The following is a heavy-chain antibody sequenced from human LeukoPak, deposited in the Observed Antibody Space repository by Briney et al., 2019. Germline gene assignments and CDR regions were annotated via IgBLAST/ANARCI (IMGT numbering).Heavy chain of an antibody. CDR2: ISSSSSTI. V-gene: IGHV3-48*01. CDR1: GFTFSSYS. Sequence: GGSLRLSCAASGFTFSSYSMNWVRQAPGEGLEWVSYISSSSSTIYYADSVKGRFTISRDNAKNSLYLQMNSLRAEDTAVYYCARVPTTIYPYFDYWGQGTLVTVSS. CDR3: ARVPTTIYPYFDY. J-gene: IGHJ4*02. D-gene: IGHD4-17*01.